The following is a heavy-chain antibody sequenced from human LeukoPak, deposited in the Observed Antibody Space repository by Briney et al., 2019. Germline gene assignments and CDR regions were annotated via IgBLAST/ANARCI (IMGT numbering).Heavy chain of an antibody. CDR2: ISSSSSTI. CDR3: ARRAGAYSHPYDY. J-gene: IGHJ4*02. D-gene: IGHD4/OR15-4a*01. CDR1: GFTLSSYS. V-gene: IGHV3-48*01. Sequence: GGSLRLSCAASGFTLSSYSMNWVRQAPGKGLGWVSYISSSSSTIYYGDSVKGRFTISRDNAKNTLYLQMNSLRAEDTAVYYCARRAGAYSHPYDYWGQGTLVTVSS.